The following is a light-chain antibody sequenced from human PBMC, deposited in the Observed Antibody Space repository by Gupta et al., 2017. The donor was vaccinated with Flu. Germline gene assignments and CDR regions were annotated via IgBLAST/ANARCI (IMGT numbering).Light chain of an antibody. CDR3: QAWDDSTVV. CDR1: KLGDKF. Sequence: SYELAQPPSVSVSPGQTASVTCSGDKLGDKFVSWYQQKPGQSPVVVIYDDNRRPSGIPERLSGSNSGNTATLTISGTLAVDEAYYFCQAWDDSTVVFGGGTKLTVL. V-gene: IGLV3-1*01. CDR2: DDN. J-gene: IGLJ2*01.